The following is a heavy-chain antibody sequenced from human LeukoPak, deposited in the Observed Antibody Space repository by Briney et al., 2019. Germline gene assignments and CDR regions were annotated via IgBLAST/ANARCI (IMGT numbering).Heavy chain of an antibody. J-gene: IGHJ4*02. CDR1: GFTVSSNY. V-gene: IGHV3-53*01. CDR3: ASFGSSSSGANDY. Sequence: GGSLRLSCAASGFTVSSNYMSWVRQAPGKGLVWVSVIYSGGSTYYADSVKGRFTISRDNSKNTLYLQMNSLRAEDTAVYYCASFGSSSSGANDYWGQGTLVTVSS. CDR2: IYSGGST. D-gene: IGHD6-6*01.